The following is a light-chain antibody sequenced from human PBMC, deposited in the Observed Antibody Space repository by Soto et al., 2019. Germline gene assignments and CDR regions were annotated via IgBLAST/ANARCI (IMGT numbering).Light chain of an antibody. V-gene: IGKV3D-15*01. J-gene: IGKJ1*01. CDR2: GAS. CDR3: QQYNNWPSWT. Sequence: EIVLTQSPGTLSLSPGERATLSCRASQSVSSSYLAWYQHKPGQAPRFLIYGASTRATGIPDRFSGSGSGTEFTLTISSLQSEDFAVYYCQQYNNWPSWTFGQGTKVDI. CDR1: QSVSSSY.